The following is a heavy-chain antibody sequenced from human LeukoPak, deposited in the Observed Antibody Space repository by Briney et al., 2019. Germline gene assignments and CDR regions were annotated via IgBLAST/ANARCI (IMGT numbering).Heavy chain of an antibody. CDR2: IKHDGSEK. J-gene: IGHJ4*02. V-gene: IGHV3-7*01. CDR1: GFTFSSYW. Sequence: GGSLRLSCAASGFTFSSYWMTWVRQAPGKGLEWVANIKHDGSEKYYADSVKGRFSISRDNARNSVYLQMASLRVGDTAVYYCARDPVEWELLLDYWGQGTLVTVSS. D-gene: IGHD1-26*01. CDR3: ARDPVEWELLLDY.